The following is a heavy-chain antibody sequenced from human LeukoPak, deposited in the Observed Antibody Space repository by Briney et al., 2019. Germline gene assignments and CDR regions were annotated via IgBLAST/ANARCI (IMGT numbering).Heavy chain of an antibody. CDR1: GFTFSSYS. CDR2: ISSSSSYI. J-gene: IGHJ4*02. D-gene: IGHD3-3*01. CDR3: AREARFLEWLLHPGGYYFDY. V-gene: IGHV3-21*01. Sequence: PGGSLRLSCAASGFTFSSYSMNWVRQAPGKGLEWVSSISSSSSYIYYADSVKGRFTISRDNAKNSLYLQMNSLRAEDTAVYYCAREARFLEWLLHPGGYYFDYWGQGTLVTVSS.